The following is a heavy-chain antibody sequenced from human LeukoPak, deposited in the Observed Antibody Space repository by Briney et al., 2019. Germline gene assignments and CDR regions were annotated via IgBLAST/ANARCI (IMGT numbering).Heavy chain of an antibody. J-gene: IGHJ6*03. D-gene: IGHD3-10*01. CDR1: GYTFTSYG. Sequence: GASVKVSCKASGYTFTSYGISWVRQAPGQGLEWMGWINPNSGGTNYAQKFQGRVTMTRDTSISTAYMELSRLRSDDTAVYYCAREELAYGSGSYGNYYYYYYMDVWGKGTTVTVSS. CDR3: AREELAYGSGSYGNYYYYYYMDV. V-gene: IGHV1-2*02. CDR2: INPNSGGT.